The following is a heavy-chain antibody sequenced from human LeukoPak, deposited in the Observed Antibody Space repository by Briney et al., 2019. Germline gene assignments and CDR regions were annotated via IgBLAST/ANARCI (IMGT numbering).Heavy chain of an antibody. J-gene: IGHJ3*02. Sequence: QAGGSLRLSCAASGFTFDEFAIHWVRHSPGKGLEWVSLISGDGGRTYYADSVKGRFTISRDNSKKSLYLQMNSLRSEDTALYFCAKDLTSVYDAFNSWGQGTMVTVSS. D-gene: IGHD5/OR15-5a*01. CDR3: AKDLTSVYDAFNS. CDR2: ISGDGGRT. CDR1: GFTFDEFA. V-gene: IGHV3-43*02.